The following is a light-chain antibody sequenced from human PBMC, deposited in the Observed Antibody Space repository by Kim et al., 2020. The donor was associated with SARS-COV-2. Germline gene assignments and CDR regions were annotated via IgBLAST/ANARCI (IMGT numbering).Light chain of an antibody. CDR1: QSINSW. Sequence: SASVGDTVTITCRASQSINSWLAWYQQKPGKAPKLLIYKASTLESGVPSRFSGSGSETAFTITISSLQPDAVATYYCQQYNDLWGFGQGTKVDIK. J-gene: IGKJ1*01. CDR3: QQYNDLWG. V-gene: IGKV1-5*03. CDR2: KAS.